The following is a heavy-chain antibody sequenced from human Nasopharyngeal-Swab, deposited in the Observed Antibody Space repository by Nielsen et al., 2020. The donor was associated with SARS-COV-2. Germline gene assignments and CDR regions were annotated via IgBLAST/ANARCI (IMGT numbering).Heavy chain of an antibody. D-gene: IGHD3-10*01. CDR2: INSPGGT. CDR1: GFTFSGYA. V-gene: IGHV3-23*01. J-gene: IGHJ4*02. CDR3: VKDYPELVGSSSIFDY. Sequence: GESLKISCAASGFTFSGYAMSWVRQAPGEGLEWVSGINSPGGTYYRDSVKGRFTISKDNSQNTLYLQMDSLRAEDTAIYYCVKDYPELVGSSSIFDYWGQGIQVTVSS.